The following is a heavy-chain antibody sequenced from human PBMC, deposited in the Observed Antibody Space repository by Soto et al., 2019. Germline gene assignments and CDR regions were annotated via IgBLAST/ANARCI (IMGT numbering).Heavy chain of an antibody. J-gene: IGHJ4*02. CDR3: ARTIDSSGYGAYYFDY. V-gene: IGHV1-18*01. Sequence: ASVKVSCKASGYTFTSYGISWVRQAPGQGLEWMGWISAYNGNTNYAQKLQGRVTMTTDTSTSTAYMELRSLRSDDTAVYYCARTIDSSGYGAYYFDYWGQGTLVTVSS. D-gene: IGHD3-22*01. CDR1: GYTFTSYG. CDR2: ISAYNGNT.